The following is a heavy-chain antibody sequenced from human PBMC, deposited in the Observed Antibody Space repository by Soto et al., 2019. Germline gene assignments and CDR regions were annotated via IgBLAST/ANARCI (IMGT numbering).Heavy chain of an antibody. Sequence: PVGSLRLSCAASGFSFSTSQMDWVRQAPGKGLEWVSYINDNSRAIYYADSVKGRFTISRDNAKNSLFLQMNSLRDEDTAVYYCAKDLTGYAMDVWGQGTTVPSP. CDR1: GFSFSTSQ. J-gene: IGHJ6*02. CDR2: INDNSRAI. CDR3: AKDLTGYAMDV. D-gene: IGHD2-2*01. V-gene: IGHV3-48*03.